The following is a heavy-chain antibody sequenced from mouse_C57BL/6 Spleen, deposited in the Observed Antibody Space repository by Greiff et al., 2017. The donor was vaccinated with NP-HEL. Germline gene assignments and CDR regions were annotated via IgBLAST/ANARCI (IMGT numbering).Heavy chain of an antibody. CDR1: GYTFTSYW. CDR2: IDPSDSET. Sequence: QVQLQQPGAELVRPGSSVKLSCKASGYTFTSYWMHWVKQRPRQGLEWIGNIDPSDSETHYNQKFKDKATLTVDKSSSTAYMQLSSLTSEDSAVYDCARNGFDYYGSRGYAMDYWGQGTSVTVSS. D-gene: IGHD1-1*01. J-gene: IGHJ4*01. V-gene: IGHV1-52*01. CDR3: ARNGFDYYGSRGYAMDY.